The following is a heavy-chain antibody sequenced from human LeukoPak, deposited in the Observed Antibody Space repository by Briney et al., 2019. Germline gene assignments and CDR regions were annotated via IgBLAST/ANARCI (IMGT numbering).Heavy chain of an antibody. CDR3: ARPLGATFAFDI. V-gene: IGHV4-39*01. CDR2: IYYSGST. J-gene: IGHJ3*02. D-gene: IGHD2/OR15-2a*01. Sequence: SETLSLTCTVSGGSFSSSSYYWGWIRQPPGKGLECIGSIYYSGSTYYNPSLKSRVTISVDTSKNQFSLKLSSVTAADTAVYYCARPLGATFAFDIWGQGTMVTVSS. CDR1: GGSFSSSSYY.